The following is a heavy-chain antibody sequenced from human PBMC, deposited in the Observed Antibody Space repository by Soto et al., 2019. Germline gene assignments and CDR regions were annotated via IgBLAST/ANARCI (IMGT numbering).Heavy chain of an antibody. Sequence: PGGSLRLSCAASGFTFSRYWMHWVRQAPGKGLVWVSRIKSDESSTSYADSVKGRFTISRDNAKNTLYLQMNSLRVEDTAVYYCAGAPVDWNDRQPLDSWGQGTQVTVSS. CDR1: GFTFSRYW. CDR3: AGAPVDWNDRQPLDS. V-gene: IGHV3-74*01. CDR2: IKSDESST. D-gene: IGHD1-1*01. J-gene: IGHJ4*02.